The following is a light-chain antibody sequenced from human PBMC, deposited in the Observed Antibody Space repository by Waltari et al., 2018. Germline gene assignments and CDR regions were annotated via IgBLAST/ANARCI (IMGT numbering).Light chain of an antibody. J-gene: IGLJ3*02. V-gene: IGLV1-47*01. CDR1: RSIIEINS. Sequence: QSVLTQPPSASGTPGQRVTISCSGSRSIIEINSFYWYQQLPGAAPKLLISKTDQRPSGVPDRFSASKSGTSASLVISGLRSEDEADYYCAAWDDTLSAVMFGGGTKMTVL. CDR3: AAWDDTLSAVM. CDR2: KTD.